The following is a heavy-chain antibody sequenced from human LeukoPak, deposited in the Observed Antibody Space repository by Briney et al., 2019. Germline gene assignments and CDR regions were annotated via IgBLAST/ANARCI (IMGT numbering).Heavy chain of an antibody. CDR3: AKGAGGFSDYNWFDP. CDR2: IYYSGST. Sequence: SETLSLTCTVSGASISSSSYYWGWIRQPPGKGLEWIGSIYYSGSTYYNPSLKSRVTISVDTSKNQFSLKLASVTAADTPIYYCAKGAGGFSDYNWFDPWGQGTLVTVSS. J-gene: IGHJ5*02. V-gene: IGHV4-39*07. CDR1: GASISSSSYY. D-gene: IGHD1-14*01.